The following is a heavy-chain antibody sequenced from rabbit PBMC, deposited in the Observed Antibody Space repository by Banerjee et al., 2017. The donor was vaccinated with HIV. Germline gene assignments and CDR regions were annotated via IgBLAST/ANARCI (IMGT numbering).Heavy chain of an antibody. J-gene: IGHJ6*01. CDR2: INTSSGNT. V-gene: IGHV1S45*01. Sequence: QEQLEESGGDLVKPEGSLTLTCTASGFSFSNKYVMCWVRQAPGKGLEWIACINTSSGNTVYASWAKGRFTISKTSSTTLTLQMTSLTVADTATYFCARELGDYYGMDLWGQGTLVTVS. CDR3: ARELGDYYGMDL. D-gene: IGHD4-1*01. CDR1: GFSFSNKYV.